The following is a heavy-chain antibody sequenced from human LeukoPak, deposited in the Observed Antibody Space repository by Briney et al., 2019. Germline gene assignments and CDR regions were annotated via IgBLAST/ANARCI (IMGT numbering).Heavy chain of an antibody. CDR3: ARGGQGAPLDY. D-gene: IGHD1-26*01. J-gene: IGHJ4*02. Sequence: GASVKVSCKASGYTFTAYYTHWVRQAPGQGLEWMGWINPNSGGTNYAQKFQGRVTMTRDASISTAYMELSRLRSDDTAVYSCARGGQGAPLDYWGQGSLVTVSS. V-gene: IGHV1-2*02. CDR1: GYTFTAYY. CDR2: INPNSGGT.